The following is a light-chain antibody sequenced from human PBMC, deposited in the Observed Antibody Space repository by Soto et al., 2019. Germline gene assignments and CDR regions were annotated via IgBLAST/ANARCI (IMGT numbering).Light chain of an antibody. J-gene: IGLJ1*01. Sequence: QSVLTQPPSASGSPGQSVTISCTVNSSDIGAYNYVSWYQQHPVIVPNLLIYAVNERPSRLPGRFSHSKSGKTASLIASGLQAEDEADYYHSSYAGTDNYSFATGTKATVL. CDR3: SSYAGTDNYS. CDR2: AVN. CDR1: SSDIGAYNY. V-gene: IGLV2-8*01.